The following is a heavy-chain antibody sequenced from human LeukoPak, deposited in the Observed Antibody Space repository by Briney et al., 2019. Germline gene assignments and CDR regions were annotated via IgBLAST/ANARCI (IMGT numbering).Heavy chain of an antibody. J-gene: IGHJ4*02. CDR3: ARRLSDHPDYYDPPFDC. V-gene: IGHV4-61*02. CDR2: VYTSGST. Sequence: SQTLSLTCTVSGGSIRSGSYYWSWIRQAAGKGLEWIGRVYTSGSTNYNPSLESRVTISVDTSKNQFSLNLSSVTAADTTVYYCARRLSDHPDYYDPPFDCWGQGTLVTVSS. D-gene: IGHD3-22*01. CDR1: GGSIRSGSYY.